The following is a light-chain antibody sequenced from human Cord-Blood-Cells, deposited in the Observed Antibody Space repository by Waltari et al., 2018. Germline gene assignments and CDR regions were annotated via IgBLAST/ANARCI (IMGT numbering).Light chain of an antibody. CDR2: AAS. CDR3: QQANSFPFT. CDR1: PCISSW. V-gene: IGKV1-12*01. Sequence: DIQMTPSPSSVSASVGDRVNIHCRASPCISSWLAWYQQKPGKDPRLLIYAASSLQSGVPSRFSGSGSGTDFTLTISSLQPEDFATYYCQQANSFPFTFGPGTKVDIK. J-gene: IGKJ3*01.